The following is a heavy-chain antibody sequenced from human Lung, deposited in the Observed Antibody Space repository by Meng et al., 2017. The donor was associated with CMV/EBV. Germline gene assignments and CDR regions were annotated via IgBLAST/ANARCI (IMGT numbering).Heavy chain of an antibody. CDR3: AKVRSGWYYDY. Sequence: GESXKISCAASGFTFSSYAMSWVRQAPGKGLEWVSFIYSGDSSTSYADSVKGRFTISRVNSKNTLYLQMNSLRAEDTAVYYCAKVRSGWYYDYWGQGTLVTVSS. CDR2: IYSGDSST. V-gene: IGHV3-23*03. J-gene: IGHJ4*02. CDR1: GFTFSSYA. D-gene: IGHD6-19*01.